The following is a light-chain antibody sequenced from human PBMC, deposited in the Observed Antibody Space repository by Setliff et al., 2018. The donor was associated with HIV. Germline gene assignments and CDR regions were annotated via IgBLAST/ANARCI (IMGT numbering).Light chain of an antibody. CDR2: GNN. V-gene: IGLV1-40*01. CDR1: SSNIGAGYD. J-gene: IGLJ1*01. Sequence: QSVLTQSPSVSGAPGQRVTISCTGSSSNIGAGYDVHWYQQLPGTAPKLLIYGNNNRPSGVPDRFSGSKSGTSASLAITGLQAEYEADYYCQSYDSSLSGSHVFGPGTKVTVL. CDR3: QSYDSSLSGSHV.